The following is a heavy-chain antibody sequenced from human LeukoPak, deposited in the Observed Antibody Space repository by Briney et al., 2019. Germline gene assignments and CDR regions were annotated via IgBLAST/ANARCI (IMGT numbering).Heavy chain of an antibody. CDR1: GFTFSSYA. Sequence: HPGGSLRLSCGASGFTFSSYAMSWVRQAPGKGLEWVSAIGSGTYYADSVKGRFTISRDNSKNTLYLQVNSLRAEDMAVYYCAKVLAYYFDYWGQGTLVTVSS. J-gene: IGHJ4*02. V-gene: IGHV3-23*01. CDR2: IGSGT. CDR3: AKVLAYYFDY.